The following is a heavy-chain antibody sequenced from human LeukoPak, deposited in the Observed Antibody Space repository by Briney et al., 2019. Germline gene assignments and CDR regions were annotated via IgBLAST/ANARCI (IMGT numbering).Heavy chain of an antibody. CDR1: GGSISSYY. D-gene: IGHD3-22*01. Sequence: SETLPLTCTVSGGSISSYYLSWIQQPPCKELEWIGYIYYSGSTNYNPSLKSRVTISVDTSKNQFSLKLSSVTAADTAVYYCAREDSSGYFPFDYWGQGTLVTVSS. J-gene: IGHJ4*02. CDR3: AREDSSGYFPFDY. V-gene: IGHV4-59*01. CDR2: IYYSGST.